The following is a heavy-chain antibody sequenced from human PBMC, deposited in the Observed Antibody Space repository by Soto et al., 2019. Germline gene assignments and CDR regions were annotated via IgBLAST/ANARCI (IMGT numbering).Heavy chain of an antibody. V-gene: IGHV3-74*01. CDR1: GFTFSSYW. D-gene: IGHD2-8*01. CDR2: INPGGSIT. CDR3: ARVPTGKYGVWNY. Sequence: EEQLVESGGGLVQPGGSLRLSCAASGFTFSSYWMHWVGQAPGKGLVWVSRINPGGSITAYADSVKGRFTISRDNAKNTLYLQMNSLRGDDTAVYYCARVPTGKYGVWNYWGQGTLVTVSS. J-gene: IGHJ4*02.